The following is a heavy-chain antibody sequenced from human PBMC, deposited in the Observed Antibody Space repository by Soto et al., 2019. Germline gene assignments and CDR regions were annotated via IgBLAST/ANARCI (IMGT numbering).Heavy chain of an antibody. CDR2: IYHSGST. V-gene: IGHV4-4*02. CDR1: SGSISSSNW. Sequence: SETLSLTCAVSSGSISSSNWWSWVRQPPGKGLEWIGYIYHSGSTNYNPSLKSRVTISVDTSKNQFSLKLNSVTAADTAVYYCAREGCSSTSCYDDYWGQGTLVTVSS. CDR3: AREGCSSTSCYDDY. D-gene: IGHD2-2*01. J-gene: IGHJ4*02.